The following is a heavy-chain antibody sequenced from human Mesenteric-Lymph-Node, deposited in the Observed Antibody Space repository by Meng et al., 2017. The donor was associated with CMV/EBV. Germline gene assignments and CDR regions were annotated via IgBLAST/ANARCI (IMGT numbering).Heavy chain of an antibody. J-gene: IGHJ4*02. Sequence: GESLKISCAASGFTFSSYAMHWVRQAPGKGLEWVAVISYDGSNKYYADSVKGRFTISRDNSKNTLYLQMNSLRAEDTAVYYCARDPAGTYYDFWSGYYHPRDWGQGTLVTVSS. CDR1: GFTFSSYA. D-gene: IGHD3-3*01. CDR2: ISYDGSNK. CDR3: ARDPAGTYYDFWSGYYHPRD. V-gene: IGHV3-30*04.